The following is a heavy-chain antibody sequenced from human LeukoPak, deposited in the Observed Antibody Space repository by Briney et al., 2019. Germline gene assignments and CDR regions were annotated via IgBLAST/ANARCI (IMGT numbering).Heavy chain of an antibody. D-gene: IGHD3-22*01. CDR2: ISGSGGST. Sequence: AGNLSFYCAASAFTFSSYDMSWVRPAQGKGLEWVSDISGSGGSTYYAGHVKGRFTISRDNSKNTLYLQMNSLRAEDTAVYYCAKDYYYSSGYSDAYDYWGQGTLVTVSS. V-gene: IGHV3-23*01. J-gene: IGHJ4*02. CDR3: AKDYYYSSGYSDAYDY. CDR1: AFTFSSYD.